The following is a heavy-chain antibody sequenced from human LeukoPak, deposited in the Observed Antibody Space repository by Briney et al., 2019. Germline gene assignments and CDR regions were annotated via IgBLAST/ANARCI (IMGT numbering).Heavy chain of an antibody. CDR1: GYSFTAYY. CDR2: INPNSGGT. Sequence: ASVKVSCKASGYSFTAYYMHWVRQAPGQGLEWMGWINPNSGGTNYAQKFQGRVTMTRDTSISTAYMELSRLRSDDTAVYYCARDPHPFILPIAARYWYFDLWGRGTLVTVSS. J-gene: IGHJ2*01. D-gene: IGHD6-6*01. V-gene: IGHV1-2*02. CDR3: ARDPHPFILPIAARYWYFDL.